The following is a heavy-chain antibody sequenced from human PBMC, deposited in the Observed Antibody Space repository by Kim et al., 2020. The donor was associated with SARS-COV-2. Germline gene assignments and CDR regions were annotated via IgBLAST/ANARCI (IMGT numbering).Heavy chain of an antibody. CDR1: GGSISSSSYY. V-gene: IGHV4-39*01. D-gene: IGHD2-2*01. CDR3: ARPGTAANGAVDAFDI. Sequence: SETLSLTCTVSGGSISSSSYYWGWIRQPPGKGLEWIGSIYYSGSTYYNPSLKSRVTISVDTSKNQFSLKLSSVTAADTAVYYCARPGTAANGAVDAFDI. J-gene: IGHJ3*02. CDR2: IYYSGST.